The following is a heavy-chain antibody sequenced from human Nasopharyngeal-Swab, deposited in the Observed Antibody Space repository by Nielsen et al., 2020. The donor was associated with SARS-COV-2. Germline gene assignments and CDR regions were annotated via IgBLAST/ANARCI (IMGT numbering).Heavy chain of an antibody. CDR1: GFTLNNHG. CDR2: ISYEGSLK. CDR3: ARGSTAGDY. D-gene: IGHD2-15*01. J-gene: IGHJ4*02. V-gene: IGHV3-30*03. Sequence: GESLKISCAASGFTLNNHGMHWVRQAPGRGLEWVAVISYEGSLKNYADSVKGRFTISRDNSKNTLYLQMTSLTVDDTAMYFCARGSTAGDYWGQGALVTVSS.